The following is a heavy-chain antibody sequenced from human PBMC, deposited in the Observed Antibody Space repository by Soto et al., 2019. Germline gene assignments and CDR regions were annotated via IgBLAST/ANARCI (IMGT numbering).Heavy chain of an antibody. CDR2: IYYSGST. D-gene: IGHD1-26*01. CDR1: GGSVSSGSYY. V-gene: IGHV4-61*01. CDR3: AREHPRAKLSNTAYYFDY. J-gene: IGHJ4*02. Sequence: SETLSLTCTVSGGSVSSGSYYWSWIRQPPGKGLEWIGYIYYSGSTNYNPSLKSRVTISVDTSKNQFSLKLSSVTAADTAVYYCAREHPRAKLSNTAYYFDYWGQGTLVTVSS.